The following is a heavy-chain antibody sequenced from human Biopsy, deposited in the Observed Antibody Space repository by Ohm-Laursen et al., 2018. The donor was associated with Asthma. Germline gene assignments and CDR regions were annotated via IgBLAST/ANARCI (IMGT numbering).Heavy chain of an antibody. V-gene: IGHV3-30*18. D-gene: IGHD1-26*01. Sequence: SLRLSCSASGFTFSNYGMHWVRQAPGKGLEWVAVISYDGTNRNYTDSVKGRFTISRDNSRNTLHLEMNSLRAEDTAVYFCAKEVFPGWELRRGPDSWGQGTLVTVSA. J-gene: IGHJ4*02. CDR3: AKEVFPGWELRRGPDS. CDR1: GFTFSNYG. CDR2: ISYDGTNR.